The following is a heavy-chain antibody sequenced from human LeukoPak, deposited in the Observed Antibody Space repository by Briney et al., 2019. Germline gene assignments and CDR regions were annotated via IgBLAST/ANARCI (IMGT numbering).Heavy chain of an antibody. D-gene: IGHD2-15*01. CDR3: ARGRYCSDGNCYHNWFDP. J-gene: IGHJ5*02. V-gene: IGHV1-2*02. Sequence: GASVKVSCKASGYTFTGYYMHWVRQAPGQGLEWMGWINPNSGGTNYAQKFQGRVTMTRDTSISTAYMELSRLRSDDTAVYYCARGRYCSDGNCYHNWFDPWGQGTLVTVSS. CDR1: GYTFTGYY. CDR2: INPNSGGT.